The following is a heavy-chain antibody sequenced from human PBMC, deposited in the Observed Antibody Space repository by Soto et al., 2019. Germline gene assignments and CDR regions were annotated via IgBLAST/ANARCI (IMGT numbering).Heavy chain of an antibody. D-gene: IGHD3-22*01. CDR2: INPSGGST. J-gene: IGHJ3*01. CDR3: ASDEIVGVITTRDAFNV. Sequence: SVKVSCKASGYTFTSYYMHWVRQAPGQGLERMGIINPSGGSTSYAQKFQGSVTMTRDASTSTVYMELSSLRSEDTAVYYCASDEIVGVITTRDAFNVWGQGAMVTLSS. CDR1: GYTFTSYY. V-gene: IGHV1-46*01.